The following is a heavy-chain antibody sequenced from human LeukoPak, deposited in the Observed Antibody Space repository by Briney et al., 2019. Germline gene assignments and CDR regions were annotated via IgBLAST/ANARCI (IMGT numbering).Heavy chain of an antibody. J-gene: IGHJ3*02. V-gene: IGHV1-3*01. Sequence: ASVKVSCKASGYTFTSYAMHWVRQAPGQRLEWMGWINAGNGNTKYSQKYQGRVTITRDTSASTAYMELSSLRSEDTAVYYCARGLAADAFDIWGQGTMVTVSS. CDR3: ARGLAADAFDI. CDR2: INAGNGNT. D-gene: IGHD3/OR15-3a*01. CDR1: GYTFTSYA.